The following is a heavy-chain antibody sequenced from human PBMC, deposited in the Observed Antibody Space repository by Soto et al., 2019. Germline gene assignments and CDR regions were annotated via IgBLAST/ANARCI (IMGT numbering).Heavy chain of an antibody. CDR2: INPNSGGT. CDR1: GYTFTGYY. D-gene: IGHD6-6*01. J-gene: IGHJ4*02. CDR3: ARGLAARPFRYFDY. Sequence: ASVKVSCKASGYTFTGYYMHWVRQAPGQGLEWMGWINPNSGGTNYAQKFQGWVTMTRDTSISTAYMELSRLRSDDTAVYYCARGLAARPFRYFDYWGQGTLVTVSS. V-gene: IGHV1-2*04.